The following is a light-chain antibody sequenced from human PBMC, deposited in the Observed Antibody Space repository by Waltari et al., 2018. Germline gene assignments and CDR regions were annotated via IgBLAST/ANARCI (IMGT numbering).Light chain of an antibody. V-gene: IGLV3-1*01. J-gene: IGLJ2*01. CDR3: QAWDRTTVV. CDR2: QDD. Sequence: SYELSQPPSESVSPGQTAVLPCPGAELGNKAVWWYQQTPGQSPVLVLYQDDKRPSGIPERFSGSNAGSRATLIIVGTQPMDEADYYCQAWDRTTVVFGGGTKLTVL. CDR1: ELGNKA.